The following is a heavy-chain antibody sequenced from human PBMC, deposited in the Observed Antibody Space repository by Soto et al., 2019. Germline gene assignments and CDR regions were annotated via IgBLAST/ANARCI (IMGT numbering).Heavy chain of an antibody. Sequence: QVQLVQSGAELKKPGSSVKVSCKASGGTFSSYTISWVRQAPGQGLEWMGRIIPILGIANYAQKFQGRVTITADKSTSTAYMELSSLRSEDTAVYYCARDPGYCSGGSCDSWGPLIAYWCQGTLVTVSS. CDR2: IIPILGIA. D-gene: IGHD2-15*01. J-gene: IGHJ4*02. CDR1: GGTFSSYT. CDR3: ARDPGYCSGGSCDSWGPLIAY. V-gene: IGHV1-69*08.